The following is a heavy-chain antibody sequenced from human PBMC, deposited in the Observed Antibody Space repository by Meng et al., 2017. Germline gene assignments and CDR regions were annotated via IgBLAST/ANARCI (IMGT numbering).Heavy chain of an antibody. CDR3: ARASVGVYFDL. CDR2: ISSSGSTI. CDR1: GFTFSDYY. J-gene: IGHJ2*01. V-gene: IGHV3-11*01. D-gene: IGHD2-15*01. Sequence: QVQRVEAGVGLVRPGGSLRLSCAASGFTFSDYYMSWFRQGPGKGLEWVSYISSSGSTIYYADSVKGRCTISRDNAKNSLYLQMTSLRAEDTAVYYCARASVGVYFDLWGRGTLVTASS.